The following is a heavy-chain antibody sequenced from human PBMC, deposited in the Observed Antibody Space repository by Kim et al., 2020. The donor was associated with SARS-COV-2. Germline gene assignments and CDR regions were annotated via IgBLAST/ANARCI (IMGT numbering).Heavy chain of an antibody. CDR1: GYTFTSSG. Sequence: ASVKVSCKTSGYTFTSSGITWVRQAPGQGLEWMGWISAHNGDTNYAQKFQGRVTVTTDTSTSTAYMELRSLRSDDTAMYYCARDYNDIVDYWGQGTQLTVSS. D-gene: IGHD1-20*01. J-gene: IGHJ4*02. V-gene: IGHV1-18*01. CDR3: ARDYNDIVDY. CDR2: ISAHNGDT.